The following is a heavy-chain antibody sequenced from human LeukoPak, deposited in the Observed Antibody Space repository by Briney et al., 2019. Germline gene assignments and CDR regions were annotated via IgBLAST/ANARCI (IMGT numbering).Heavy chain of an antibody. CDR3: AELGITMIGGV. J-gene: IGHJ6*04. CDR2: LRFDATSN. Sequence: SAGSLRLSCVASGFSFSKYGMHWVRQAPGKGLEGVSFLRFDATSNYYAESVRGRFIISRDNSRNTLYLQMNSLRTEDTAVYYCAELGITMIGGVWGKGTTVTISS. CDR1: GFSFSKYG. D-gene: IGHD3-10*02. V-gene: IGHV3-30*02.